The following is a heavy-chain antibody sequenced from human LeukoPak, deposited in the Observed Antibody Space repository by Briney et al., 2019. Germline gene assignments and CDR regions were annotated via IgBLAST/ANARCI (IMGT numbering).Heavy chain of an antibody. CDR1: GLTFSSYG. D-gene: IGHD4-23*01. CDR2: IWYDGSNK. Sequence: GGSLRLSCAASGLTFSSYGMHWVRQAPGKGLEWVAVIWYDGSNKYYADSVKGRFTISRDNSKNTLYLQMNSLRAEDTAVYYCAREDYGGNYFDYWGQGTLVTVSS. J-gene: IGHJ4*02. CDR3: AREDYGGNYFDY. V-gene: IGHV3-33*01.